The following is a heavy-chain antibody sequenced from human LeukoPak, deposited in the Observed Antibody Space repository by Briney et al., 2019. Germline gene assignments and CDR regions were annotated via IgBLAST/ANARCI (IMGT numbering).Heavy chain of an antibody. CDR3: AKDRRGVDY. Sequence: GGSLRLSCAASGFTFDDYSMHWIRQGPGKXLEWVSVISWDGGSTSYADSVRGRFTIYRDNSKNSLYLQMNSLRSEDSALYYCAKDRRGVDYWGQGTLVTVSS. CDR2: ISWDGGST. CDR1: GFTFDDYS. D-gene: IGHD3-16*01. V-gene: IGHV3-43*01. J-gene: IGHJ4*02.